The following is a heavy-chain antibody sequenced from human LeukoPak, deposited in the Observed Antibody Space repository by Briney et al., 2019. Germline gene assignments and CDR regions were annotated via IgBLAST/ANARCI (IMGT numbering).Heavy chain of an antibody. CDR1: GFTFSSYA. D-gene: IGHD3-22*01. CDR3: AKDRDYYDVSGSPADY. Sequence: PGGSLRLSCAASGFTFSSYAMHWVRQAPGKGLEYVSAISSNGGSTYYANSVKGRFTISRDNSKNTLYLQMGSLRAEDMAVYYCAKDRDYYDVSGSPADYWGQGTLVTVSS. CDR2: ISSNGGST. V-gene: IGHV3-64*01. J-gene: IGHJ4*02.